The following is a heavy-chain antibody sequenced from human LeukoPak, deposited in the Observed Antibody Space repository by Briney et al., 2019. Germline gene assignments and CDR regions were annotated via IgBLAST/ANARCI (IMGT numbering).Heavy chain of an antibody. V-gene: IGHV3-30*18. D-gene: IGHD1-26*01. CDR2: ISYDGSNK. CDR3: AKDGVGATLPDY. Sequence: PGRSLRLSCAASGFTFSSYGMHWDRQAPGKGLEWVAVISYDGSNKYYADSVKGRFTISRDNSKNTLYLQMNSLRAEDTAVYYCAKDGVGATLPDYWGQGTLVTVSS. CDR1: GFTFSSYG. J-gene: IGHJ4*02.